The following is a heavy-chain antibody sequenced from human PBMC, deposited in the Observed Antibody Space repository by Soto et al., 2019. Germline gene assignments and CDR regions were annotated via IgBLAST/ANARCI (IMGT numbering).Heavy chain of an antibody. CDR1: GYSFTSYW. Sequence: PGASLKISCKGSGYSFTSYWIAWVRQVPGKGLEWMGIIYPADSDVRHSPSFQGQVTISVDKSLSTAYLQWSSLKASDTAMYYCARQDCSGGSCYSSRHYYYGMDVWGQGTTVTVSS. CDR3: ARQDCSGGSCYSSRHYYYGMDV. V-gene: IGHV5-51*01. CDR2: IYPADSDV. D-gene: IGHD2-15*01. J-gene: IGHJ6*02.